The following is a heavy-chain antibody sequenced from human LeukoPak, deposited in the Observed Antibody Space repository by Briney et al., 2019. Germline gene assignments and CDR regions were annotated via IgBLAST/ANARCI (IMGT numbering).Heavy chain of an antibody. CDR3: ATDKGYHYY. J-gene: IGHJ4*02. Sequence: PGGSLRLSCAASGFTVNSNYLSWVRQAPGKGLECVAVLYSGGSTYYADSVKGRFTISRHNSKNTVYLQMSSLRPEDTAVYYCATDKGYHYYWGQGTLVTVSS. CDR1: GFTVNSNY. V-gene: IGHV3-53*04. CDR2: LYSGGST. D-gene: IGHD5-12*01.